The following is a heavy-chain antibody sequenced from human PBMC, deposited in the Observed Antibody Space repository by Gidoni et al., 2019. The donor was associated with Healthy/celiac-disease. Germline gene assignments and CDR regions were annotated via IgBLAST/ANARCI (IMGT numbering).Heavy chain of an antibody. Sequence: EVQLVESGGGLVKPGGYLRLSCAASGFTVRSYSMNWVRPAPGKGLEWVSSISSSSSYIYYADSVKGRFTISRDNAKNSLYLQMNSLRAEDTAVYYCAKQVAVAGRDAFDIWGQGTMVTVSS. CDR3: AKQVAVAGRDAFDI. CDR1: GFTVRSYS. V-gene: IGHV3-21*01. CDR2: ISSSSSYI. D-gene: IGHD6-19*01. J-gene: IGHJ3*02.